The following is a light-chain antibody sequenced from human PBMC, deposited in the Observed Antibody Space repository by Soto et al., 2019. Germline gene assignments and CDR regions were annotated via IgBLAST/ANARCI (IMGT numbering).Light chain of an antibody. CDR1: LSVSSN. CDR3: RQYNTWPYT. CDR2: AVS. V-gene: IGKV3-15*01. J-gene: IGKJ2*01. Sequence: EIVMTQAPATLSVSPGERVTLSCRASLSVSSNLAWYQQTPGQGPRLLIYAVSARATGIPARFSGSGSGTEFTLTISRLQSDDVALYFCRQYNTWPYTFGQGTKLEIK.